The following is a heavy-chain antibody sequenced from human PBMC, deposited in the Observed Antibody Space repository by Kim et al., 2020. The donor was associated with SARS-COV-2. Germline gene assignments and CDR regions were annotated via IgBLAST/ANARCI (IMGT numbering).Heavy chain of an antibody. CDR2: VRTKLNNYAT. D-gene: IGHD2-8*01. CDR1: GFTFSGST. CDR3: IPHSEMTIMG. Sequence: GGSLRLSCAASGFTFSGSTIHWVRQASGKGLEWVGRVRTKLNNYATTYAASVTGRFTISRDDSENTAYLQMNSLKTDDTAVYYCIPHSEMTIMGWGQGTLVTVSS. J-gene: IGHJ4*02. V-gene: IGHV3-73*01.